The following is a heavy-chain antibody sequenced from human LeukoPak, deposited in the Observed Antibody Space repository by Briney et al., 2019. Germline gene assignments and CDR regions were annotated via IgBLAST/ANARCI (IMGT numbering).Heavy chain of an antibody. CDR3: ARVAYGDPPSGFDY. Sequence: SETLSLTCSVSGGSITSSSYYWGWIRQPPERGLEWIGSIYYTGGTYYSPSLKSRVTISVDTSKNQFSLNLSSVTAADTAVYYCARVAYGDPPSGFDYWGQGTLVTVSS. CDR1: GGSITSSSYY. CDR2: IYYTGGT. J-gene: IGHJ4*02. V-gene: IGHV4-39*01. D-gene: IGHD4-17*01.